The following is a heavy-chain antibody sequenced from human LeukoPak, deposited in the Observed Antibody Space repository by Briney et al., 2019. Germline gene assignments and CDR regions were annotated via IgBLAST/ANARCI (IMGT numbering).Heavy chain of an antibody. Sequence: VASVKVSCKASGYTFTSYGISWVRQAPGQGLEWMGWISAYNVNTNYAQKLQGRVTMTTDTSTSTAYMELRSLRSDDTAVYYCARDSADLDYYGSGSYWWGQGTLVTVSS. CDR1: GYTFTSYG. CDR2: ISAYNVNT. CDR3: ARDSADLDYYGSGSYW. D-gene: IGHD3-10*01. V-gene: IGHV1-18*01. J-gene: IGHJ4*02.